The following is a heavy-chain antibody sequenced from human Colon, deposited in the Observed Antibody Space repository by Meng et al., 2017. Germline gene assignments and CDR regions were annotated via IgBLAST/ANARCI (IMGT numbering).Heavy chain of an antibody. CDR1: GYTFSSSG. J-gene: IGHJ5*02. CDR2: VSVYTT. CDR3: ARTPFGGAVGTIGNWFDP. V-gene: IGHV1-18*01. Sequence: QVQLVQSGPEGKKPGASVKVSCKASGYTFSSSGISWVRQAPGQGLEWMGWVSVYTTNYARKFQDRVTMTTDTSTNTAYMELRSLRSDDTAVYYCARTPFGGAVGTIGNWFDPWGQGTLVTVSS. D-gene: IGHD3-16*01.